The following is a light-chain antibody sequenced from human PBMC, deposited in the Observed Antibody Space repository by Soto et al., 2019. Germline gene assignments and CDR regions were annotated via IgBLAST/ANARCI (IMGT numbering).Light chain of an antibody. CDR1: SSDVGGYNY. CDR3: SSFAGNNNLV. J-gene: IGLJ2*01. V-gene: IGLV2-8*01. CDR2: EVS. Sequence: HSALTQPPSASGSPGQSVTISCTGTSSDVGGYNYVSWYQQHPGKAPKLMISEVSTRPSGVPDRFSGSKSGNTASLTVSGLQAEDEADYYCSSFAGNNNLVFGGGTKLTVL.